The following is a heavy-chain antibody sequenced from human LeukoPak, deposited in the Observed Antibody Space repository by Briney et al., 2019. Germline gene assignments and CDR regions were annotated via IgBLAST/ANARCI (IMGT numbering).Heavy chain of an antibody. CDR2: IRSKAYGGTT. CDR1: GFTFGDHA. D-gene: IGHD1-1*01. J-gene: IGHJ6*02. CDR3: SRGPIQLWVHNAMDV. V-gene: IGHV3-49*04. Sequence: GWSLRLSCTTFGFTFGDHAMSWVRQAPGKGLEWVGFIRSKAYGGTTEYAASVNGRFTISRDDSKSIAYLQMNSLITDDTAVYYCSRGPIQLWVHNAMDVWGQGTTVTVSS.